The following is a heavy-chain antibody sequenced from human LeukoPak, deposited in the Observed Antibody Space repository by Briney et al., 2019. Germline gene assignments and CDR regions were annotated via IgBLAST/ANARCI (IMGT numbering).Heavy chain of an antibody. Sequence: GGSLRLSCAASGFTFASYSMNWVRRAPGKGLEWVSSTSGDSTYIYNAGSVKGRFTISRDNAQASLYLQMISLRADDTAVYYCARVSGRLERQSDLDYWGQGTLVIVSS. CDR2: TSGDSTYI. CDR3: ARVSGRLERQSDLDY. J-gene: IGHJ4*02. CDR1: GFTFASYS. D-gene: IGHD1-1*01. V-gene: IGHV3-21*01.